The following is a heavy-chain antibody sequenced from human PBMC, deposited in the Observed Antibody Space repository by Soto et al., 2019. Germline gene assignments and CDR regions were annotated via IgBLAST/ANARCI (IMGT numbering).Heavy chain of an antibody. CDR3: ARADRQYCSVSTCYIFDY. D-gene: IGHD2-2*02. CDR1: GASVSSNSYY. V-gene: IGHV4-61*01. Sequence: KPSETLSLTCIVSGASVSSNSYYWTWIRQPPGKGLEWIGYTDYSGSTKYNPSLKSRATISVDTSNNQFSLRVSSVTAADTAMYYCARADRQYCSVSTCYIFDYWGQGTQVTVSS. CDR2: TDYSGST. J-gene: IGHJ4*02.